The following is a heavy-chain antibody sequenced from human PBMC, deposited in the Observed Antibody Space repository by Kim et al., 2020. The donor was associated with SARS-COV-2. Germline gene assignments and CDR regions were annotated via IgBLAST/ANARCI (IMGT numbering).Heavy chain of an antibody. CDR3: AKATGYSSSWDQAFDI. D-gene: IGHD6-13*01. V-gene: IGHV3-9*01. Sequence: SVKGRFTISRDNAKNSLYLQMNSLRAEDTALYYCAKATGYSSSWDQAFDIWGQGTMVTVSS. J-gene: IGHJ3*02.